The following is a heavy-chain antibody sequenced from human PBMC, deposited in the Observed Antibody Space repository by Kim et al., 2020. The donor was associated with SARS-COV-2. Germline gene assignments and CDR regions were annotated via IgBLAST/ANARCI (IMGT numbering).Heavy chain of an antibody. CDR1: GFTFSSYA. CDR2: ISFDGSNK. J-gene: IGHJ5*02. CDR3: ARQGVRGPTYWFDP. D-gene: IGHD3-10*01. Sequence: GGSLRLSCAASGFTFSSYAMLWVRQAPGKGLEWVAVISFDGSNKYYGDSEKGRFTVSRDNSKNTLYLQMNSLRAEDTAVYYCARQGVRGPTYWFDPWGQGTLVTVPS. V-gene: IGHV3-30*04.